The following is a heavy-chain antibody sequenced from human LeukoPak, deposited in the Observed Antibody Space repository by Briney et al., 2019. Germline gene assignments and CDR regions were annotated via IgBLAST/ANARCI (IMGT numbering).Heavy chain of an antibody. J-gene: IGHJ3*02. V-gene: IGHV1-46*01. Sequence: ASVKVSCKASGYTFTSYYMHWVRQAPGQGLEWMGIINPSGGSTGYAQKFQGRVTMTRDTSTSTVYMELSSLRSEDTAVYYCARDQLTKRAFDIWGQGTMVTVSS. CDR1: GYTFTSYY. D-gene: IGHD3-9*01. CDR3: ARDQLTKRAFDI. CDR2: INPSGGST.